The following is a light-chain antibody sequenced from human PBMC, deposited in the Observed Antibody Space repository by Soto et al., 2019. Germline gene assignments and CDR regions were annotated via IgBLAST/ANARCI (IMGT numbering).Light chain of an antibody. CDR2: NNN. Sequence: QLVLTQPPSASGTPGQTVTISCSGSSSNIGSEYVYWYQQFPGTAPRLLIYNNNRRPSGVPDRFSGSKSGTSASLAISGLRSEDEDDYYCAAWDDSVTGVFGGGTKLTVL. V-gene: IGLV1-47*01. CDR3: AAWDDSVTGV. J-gene: IGLJ3*02. CDR1: SSNIGSEY.